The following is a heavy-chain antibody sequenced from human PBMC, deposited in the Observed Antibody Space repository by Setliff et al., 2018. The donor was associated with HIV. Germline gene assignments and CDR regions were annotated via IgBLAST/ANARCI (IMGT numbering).Heavy chain of an antibody. V-gene: IGHV4-38-2*01. D-gene: IGHD3-10*01. CDR3: ARGVRIRVVTATYFDY. CDR1: GYSISSGYY. Sequence: PSETLSLTCAVSGYSISSGYYWGWIRQPPGKGLEWIGSIYHSGSTYYNPSLKSRVTISVDTSKNQFSLKLSSVTAADTAVYYCARGVRIRVVTATYFDYWGQGTPVTVSS. J-gene: IGHJ4*02. CDR2: IYHSGST.